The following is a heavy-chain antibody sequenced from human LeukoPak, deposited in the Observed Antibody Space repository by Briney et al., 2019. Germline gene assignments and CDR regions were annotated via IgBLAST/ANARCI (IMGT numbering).Heavy chain of an antibody. J-gene: IGHJ4*02. Sequence: ASVKVSCKASGGTFSSYAISWVRPAPGQGLEWMGGIIPIFGTANYAQKFRGRVTITADKSTRTAYMELSSLRPEDTAVYYCARATYYYGSGSYRHFDYWGQGTLVTVSS. CDR1: GGTFSSYA. D-gene: IGHD3-10*01. V-gene: IGHV1-69*06. CDR3: ARATYYYGSGSYRHFDY. CDR2: IIPIFGTA.